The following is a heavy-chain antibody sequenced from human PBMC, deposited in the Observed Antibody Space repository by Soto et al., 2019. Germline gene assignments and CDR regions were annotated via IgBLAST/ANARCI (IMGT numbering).Heavy chain of an antibody. CDR2: ISSYGGST. D-gene: IGHD4-17*01. CDR1: GFTFGAHP. V-gene: IGHV3-23*01. Sequence: EVQLLESGGGLVQPGGSLTVSCAASGFTFGAHPMSWVRLAPGKGLEWVSTISSYGGSTYYPDSLKGRFIISRDNSKNTLYLQINTLRAEDTAIYFCAKQRTTVTTSFDYWGQGTLVTVSS. CDR3: AKQRTTVTTSFDY. J-gene: IGHJ4*02.